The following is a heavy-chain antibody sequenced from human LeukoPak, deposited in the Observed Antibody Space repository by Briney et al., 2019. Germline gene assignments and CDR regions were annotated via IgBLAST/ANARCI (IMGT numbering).Heavy chain of an antibody. V-gene: IGHV3-33*01. Sequence: GGSLRLSCAASGFTFSSYGMHWVRQAPGKGLEWVAVIWYDGSNKYYADSVKGRFTISRDNSKNTLYLQMNSLRAEDTAVYYCAGGQQLVPFVYWGQGTLVTVSS. CDR1: GFTFSSYG. J-gene: IGHJ4*02. D-gene: IGHD6-13*01. CDR2: IWYDGSNK. CDR3: AGGQQLVPFVY.